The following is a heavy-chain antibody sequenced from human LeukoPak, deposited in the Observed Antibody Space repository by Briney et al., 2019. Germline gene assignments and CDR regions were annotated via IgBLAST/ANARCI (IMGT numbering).Heavy chain of an antibody. CDR3: TTAPASLDY. CDR1: GFTFRNAW. V-gene: IGHV3-15*01. J-gene: IGHJ4*02. CDR2: IKSKHDGGTT. Sequence: GGSLRLSCAISGFTFRNAWMSWVRQAPGKGLEWVGRIKSKHDGGTTDFAAPVKGRFSISRDDSENTLHLQMNSLITDDTAVYYCTTAPASLDYWGQGTLVTVSS.